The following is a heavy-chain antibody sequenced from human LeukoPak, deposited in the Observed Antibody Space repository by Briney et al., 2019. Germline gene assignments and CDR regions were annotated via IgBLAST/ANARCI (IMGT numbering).Heavy chain of an antibody. J-gene: IGHJ4*02. CDR1: GFTFSSYW. CDR2: IKQDGSEK. D-gene: IGHD3-22*01. Sequence: GGSLRLSCAASGFTFSSYWMSWVRQAPGKGLEWVANIKQDGSEKYYVDSVKGRFTISRDNAKNSLYLQMNSLRAEDTAVYYCTTHYNDSSGYRMDYWGQGTLVTVSS. V-gene: IGHV3-7*03. CDR3: TTHYNDSSGYRMDY.